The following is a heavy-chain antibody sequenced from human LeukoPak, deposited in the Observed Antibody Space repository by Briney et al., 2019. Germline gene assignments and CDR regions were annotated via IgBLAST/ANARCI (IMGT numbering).Heavy chain of an antibody. D-gene: IGHD6-6*01. Sequence: SGGSLRLSCAASGFTFSSYAMHWVRQAPGKGLEWVAVISYDGSNKYYADSVKGRFTISRDNSKNTLYLQMNSLRAADTAVYARDKGTSYLSSFDYWGQGTLVTVSS. V-gene: IGHV3-30*04. CDR2: ISYDGSNK. CDR3: DKGTSYLSSFDY. J-gene: IGHJ4*02. CDR1: GFTFSSYA.